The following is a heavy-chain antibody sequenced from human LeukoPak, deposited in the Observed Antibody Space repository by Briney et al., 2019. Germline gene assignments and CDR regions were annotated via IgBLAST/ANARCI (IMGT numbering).Heavy chain of an antibody. Sequence: GASVKVSCKASGYTFTGYYMHWVRQAPGQGLEWMGWINPNSGGTNYAQKFQGRVTVTRDTSISTAYMELSTLRSDDTAVYYCARGGEYSRSSSTYLGQGTLVTVSS. CDR2: INPNSGGT. CDR1: GYTFTGYY. J-gene: IGHJ4*02. CDR3: ARGGEYSRSSSTY. D-gene: IGHD6-6*01. V-gene: IGHV1-2*02.